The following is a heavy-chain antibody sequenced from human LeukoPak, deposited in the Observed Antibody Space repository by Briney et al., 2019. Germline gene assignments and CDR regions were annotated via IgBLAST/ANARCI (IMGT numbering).Heavy chain of an antibody. CDR3: ARGLRQLPVDY. CDR1: GGSFSGYY. D-gene: IGHD6-6*01. CDR2: INHSGST. J-gene: IGHJ4*02. Sequence: SETLSLTCAVCGGSFSGYYWSWIRQPPGKGLEWIGEINHSGSTNYNPSLKSRVTISVDTSKNQFSLKLSSVTAADTAVYYCARGLRQLPVDYWGQGTLVTVSS. V-gene: IGHV4-34*01.